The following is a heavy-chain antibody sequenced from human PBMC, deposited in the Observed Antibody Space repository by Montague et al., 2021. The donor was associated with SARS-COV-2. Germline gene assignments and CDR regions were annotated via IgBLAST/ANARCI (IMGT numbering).Heavy chain of an antibody. CDR2: IYHGGFT. CDR1: GYSISSGYF. J-gene: IGHJ5*01. Sequence: SETLSLTCSVSGYSISSGYFWGWILQPPAKGLEWIGAIYHGGFTXXNPXXXSRLTMSLDTAKNQFSLRLISFTAADTAIYYCSRAYCGGDCNYLYIWFDSWGQGALVTVSS. D-gene: IGHD2-21*01. CDR3: SRAYCGGDCNYLYIWFDS. V-gene: IGHV4-38-2*02.